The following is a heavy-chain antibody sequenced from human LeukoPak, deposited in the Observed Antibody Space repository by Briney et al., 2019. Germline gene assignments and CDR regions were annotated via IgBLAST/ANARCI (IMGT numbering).Heavy chain of an antibody. V-gene: IGHV5-51*01. CDR2: IFPGDSDT. J-gene: IGHJ4*02. Sequence: LGESLKISCKGSGYTFTTSWIAWVRQKPGKGLEWMGLIFPGDSDTRYSPSFQGQVSISADKSISTAYLQWSSLKASDTAVYYCGRLQGISSSPFDYWGQGTLVTVSS. CDR3: GRLQGISSSPFDY. D-gene: IGHD6-6*01. CDR1: GYTFTTSW.